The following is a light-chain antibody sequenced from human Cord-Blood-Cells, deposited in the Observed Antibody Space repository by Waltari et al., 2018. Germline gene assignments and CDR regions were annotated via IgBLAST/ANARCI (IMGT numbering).Light chain of an antibody. Sequence: DIVMTQSPYSLAVSLGESATINCMSSQIVLYSYNNNNYLAWYQQKPGQPPKLLIYWASTRESGVPDRFSGSGSGTDFTLTISSLQAEDVAVYYCQQYYSTPYTFGQGTKLEIK. J-gene: IGKJ2*01. CDR1: QIVLYSYNNNNY. V-gene: IGKV4-1*01. CDR2: WAS. CDR3: QQYYSTPYT.